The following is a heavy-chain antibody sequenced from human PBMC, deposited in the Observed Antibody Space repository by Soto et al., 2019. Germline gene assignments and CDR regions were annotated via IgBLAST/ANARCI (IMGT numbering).Heavy chain of an antibody. J-gene: IGHJ3*02. V-gene: IGHV3-33*01. Sequence: GGSLRLSCAASGFTFSSYGMHWVRQAPGKGLEWVAVIWYDGSNKYYADSVKGRFTISRDNSKNTLYLQMNSLRAEDTAVYYCASRLGDNAFDIWGQGTMVTVSS. CDR3: ASRLGDNAFDI. D-gene: IGHD5-12*01. CDR2: IWYDGSNK. CDR1: GFTFSSYG.